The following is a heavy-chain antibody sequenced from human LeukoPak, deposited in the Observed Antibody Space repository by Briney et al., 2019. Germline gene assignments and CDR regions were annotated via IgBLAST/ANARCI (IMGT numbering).Heavy chain of an antibody. V-gene: IGHV1-18*01. D-gene: IGHD6-6*01. CDR2: ISAYNGNT. CDR3: ARDTSIAARPPDY. J-gene: IGHJ4*02. Sequence: GASVKVSCKASGYTFTSYGISWVRQAPGQGLEWMGWISAYNGNTNYAQKFQGRVTMTRDTSISTAYMELSRLRSDDTAVYYCARDTSIAARPPDYWGQGTLVTVSS. CDR1: GYTFTSYG.